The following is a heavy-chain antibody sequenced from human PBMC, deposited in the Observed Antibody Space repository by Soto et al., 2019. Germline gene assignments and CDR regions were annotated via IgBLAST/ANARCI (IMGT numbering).Heavy chain of an antibody. CDR1: GYTFTVYY. V-gene: IGHV1-2*02. CDR3: ARAEQRLAFDY. CDR2: INPNSGGT. D-gene: IGHD6-19*01. Sequence: ASLKVSCKACGYTFTVYYIHWVRQAPGQGLEWMGWINPNSGGTNYAQKFQGRVTMTRDTSISTAYMELSRLRSDDTAVDYCARAEQRLAFDYWGKGTLVTVTS. J-gene: IGHJ4*02.